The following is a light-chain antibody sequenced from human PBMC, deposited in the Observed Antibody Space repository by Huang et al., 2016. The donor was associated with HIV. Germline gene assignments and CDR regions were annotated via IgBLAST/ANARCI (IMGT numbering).Light chain of an antibody. CDR1: QNITTNF. CDR3: QQYLSSPLT. J-gene: IGKJ4*01. V-gene: IGKV3-20*01. CDR2: GAS. Sequence: DIVLTQSPGTLSLSPRESAALSCRASQNITTNFLAWYQQRSGQTPRLLIYGASNRAMGIPDRFSGSGSGTDFTLIISRLEPQDSAVYYCQQYLSSPLTFGGGTNVEIK.